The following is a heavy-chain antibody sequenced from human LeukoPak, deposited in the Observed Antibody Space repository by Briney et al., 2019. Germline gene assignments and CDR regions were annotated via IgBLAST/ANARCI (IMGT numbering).Heavy chain of an antibody. CDR1: GGSISSYY. J-gene: IGHJ4*02. Sequence: ASETLSLTCTVSGGSISSYYWSWIRQPPGKGLEWIGYIYYSGSTNYNPSLKSRVTISVDTSKNQFSLKLSSVTAADTAVYYCARGGGGGYSYGYFDYWGQGTLVTVSS. V-gene: IGHV4-59*01. CDR3: ARGGGGGYSYGYFDY. CDR2: IYYSGST. D-gene: IGHD5-18*01.